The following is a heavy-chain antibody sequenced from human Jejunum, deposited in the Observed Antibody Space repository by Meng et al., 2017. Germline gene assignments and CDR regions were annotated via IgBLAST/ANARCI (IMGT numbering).Heavy chain of an antibody. D-gene: IGHD2-2*01. V-gene: IGHV1-69*01. CDR3: ARGVVDFDY. J-gene: IGHJ4*02. Sequence: AQLVHFVAQVTEPGSSVTVSCKTSGGSFTRYALTWVRQAPGTGLEWMGGILPISGKTKDAQKLQGRVTITADQSTSTAYMELSSLTSEDTAVYYCARGVVDFDYWAQGTLVTVSS. CDR2: ILPISGKT. CDR1: GGSFTRYA.